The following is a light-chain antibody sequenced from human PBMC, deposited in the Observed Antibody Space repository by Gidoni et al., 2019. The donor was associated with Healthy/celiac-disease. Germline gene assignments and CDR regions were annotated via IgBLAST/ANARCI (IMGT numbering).Light chain of an antibody. CDR3: SSYTSSSTLNYV. Sequence: QSALPQPASVSGSPGQSITISCTGTSSDVGRYNYVSWYQQHPGKAPKLMIYEVSNRPSGVSNRFSGSKSGNTASLTISGLQAEDEADYYCSSYTSSSTLNYVFGTGTKVTVL. CDR2: EVS. CDR1: SSDVGRYNY. V-gene: IGLV2-14*01. J-gene: IGLJ1*01.